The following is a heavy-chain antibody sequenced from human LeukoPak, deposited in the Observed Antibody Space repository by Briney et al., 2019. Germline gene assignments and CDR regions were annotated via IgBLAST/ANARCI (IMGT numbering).Heavy chain of an antibody. J-gene: IGHJ4*02. Sequence: GGSLRLSCAASGLTFSSSWMTWVRQTPGKGLEWVANIKEEGREKYYVDSVKGRFTLSRDNAKNSLYLQMNSLRAEDTALYYCATDVGADWGQGTLVTVSS. CDR3: ATDVGAD. CDR2: IKEEGREK. V-gene: IGHV3-7*01. CDR1: GLTFSSSW.